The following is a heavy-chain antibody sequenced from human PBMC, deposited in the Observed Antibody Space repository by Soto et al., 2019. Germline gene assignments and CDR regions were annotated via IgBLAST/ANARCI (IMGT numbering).Heavy chain of an antibody. CDR2: IRRIAYGGTT. J-gene: IGHJ4*02. CDR3: SRSLAIDFDS. Sequence: GGSLRLSCSASGFNFAAYTMSWVRLTPGKGLEWVGFIRRIAYGGTTDYAASVKGRFTISRDDSRKIVYLQMSRLKIEDTAVYYCSRSLAIDFDSWGQGTLVTVSS. CDR1: GFNFAAYT. V-gene: IGHV3-49*04.